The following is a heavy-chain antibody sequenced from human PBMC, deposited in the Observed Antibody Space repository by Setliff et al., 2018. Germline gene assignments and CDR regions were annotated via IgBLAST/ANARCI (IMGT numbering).Heavy chain of an antibody. J-gene: IGHJ5*02. Sequence: SVKVSCKASGGTFNSYAISWVRQAPGQGLEWVGGIVRLLRSANYAQKFQGRVTITTDESTAYMELTSLRSEDSAIYYCALTIQSGDFRTQYFDPWGQGTLVTVYS. CDR1: GGTFNSYA. V-gene: IGHV1-69*05. D-gene: IGHD1-26*01. CDR2: IVRLLRSA. CDR3: ALTIQSGDFRTQYFDP.